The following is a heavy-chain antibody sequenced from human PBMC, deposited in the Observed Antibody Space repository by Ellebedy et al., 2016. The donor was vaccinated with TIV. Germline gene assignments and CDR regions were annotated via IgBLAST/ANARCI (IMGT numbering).Heavy chain of an antibody. J-gene: IGHJ4*02. Sequence: MPSETLSLTCTVSGASFSSRSYYWGWIRQPPGKGLEWIGNIYYSGSTYYNPSLKSRVTTSVDTSKNQFSPKLSSVTAADTAVYYCARHASYYDSSGYSGYYFDYWGQGTLVTVSS. V-gene: IGHV4-39*01. CDR3: ARHASYYDSSGYSGYYFDY. CDR1: GASFSSRSYY. CDR2: IYYSGST. D-gene: IGHD3-22*01.